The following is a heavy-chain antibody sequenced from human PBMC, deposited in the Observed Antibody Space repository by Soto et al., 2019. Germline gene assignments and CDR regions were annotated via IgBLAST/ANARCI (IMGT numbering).Heavy chain of an antibody. J-gene: IGHJ5*02. D-gene: IGHD3-16*01. CDR3: ARVAGEIIGQYCLET. V-gene: IGHV4-30-4*01. CDR2: IYYSGIS. Sequence: SETLSLTCTVSGGSISSADYYWSCIRQPPGKGLEWIGYIYYSGISYSNPSLKRRLTISIDTSNNQFSLKLSSVTAADTAVYYCARVAGEIIGQYCLETWGQGTRVNVSS. CDR1: GGSISSADYY.